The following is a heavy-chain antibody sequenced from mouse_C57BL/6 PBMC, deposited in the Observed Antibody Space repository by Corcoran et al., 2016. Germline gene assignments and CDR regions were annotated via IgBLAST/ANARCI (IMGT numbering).Heavy chain of an antibody. CDR3: ATRDSSGYPYAAMDY. V-gene: IGHV1-26*01. J-gene: IGHJ4*01. CDR2: INPNNGGT. CDR1: GYTFTDYY. D-gene: IGHD3-2*02. Sequence: EVQLQQSGPELVKPGASVKISCKASGYTFTDYYMNWVKQSHGKSLEWIGDINPNNGGTSYNQKFKGKATLTVDKSSSTAYMELRSLTSEDSAVYDCATRDSSGYPYAAMDYWGQGTSVTVSS.